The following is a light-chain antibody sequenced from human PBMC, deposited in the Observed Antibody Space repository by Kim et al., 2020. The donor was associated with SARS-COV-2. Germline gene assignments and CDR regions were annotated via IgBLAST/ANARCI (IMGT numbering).Light chain of an antibody. CDR3: QVWDSSSDHPNVV. J-gene: IGLJ2*01. Sequence: SYELTQPPSVSVAPGKTARITCGGNNIGSKSVHWYQQKPGQAPVLVIYYDSDRPSGIPERFSGSNSGNTATLTISRLEAGDEADYYCQVWDSSSDHPNVVFGGGTQLTVL. CDR2: YDS. CDR1: NIGSKS. V-gene: IGLV3-21*04.